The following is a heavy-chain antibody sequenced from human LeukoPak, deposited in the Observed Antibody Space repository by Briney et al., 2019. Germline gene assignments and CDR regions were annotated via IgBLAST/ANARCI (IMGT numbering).Heavy chain of an antibody. D-gene: IGHD4-17*01. Sequence: GGSLRLSCVVSGITFSGYSMIWVRQAPGKGLEWLSFMTTSGNTIFYAESVKDRFTISRDNAKKSLYLQMDSLRADDTAVYYCAKDQAAFGDYDFDYWGQGTLVTVSP. CDR2: MTTSGNTI. CDR1: GITFSGYS. CDR3: AKDQAAFGDYDFDY. J-gene: IGHJ4*02. V-gene: IGHV3-48*01.